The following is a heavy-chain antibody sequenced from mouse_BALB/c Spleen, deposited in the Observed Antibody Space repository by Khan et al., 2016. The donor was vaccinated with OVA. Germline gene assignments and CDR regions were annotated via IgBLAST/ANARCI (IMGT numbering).Heavy chain of an antibody. D-gene: IGHD2-3*01. CDR3: VRHSYDRERIDG. CDR2: ITPANGNT. Sequence: VQLQQSGAELVKPGASVKLSCTASGFNIKDTYIHWVKRRPEQGLEWIGRITPANGNTEYDPKFQGKATMRADTSSNTAYLQLSSLTSGDTAVYYCVRHSYDRERIDGWGDGTTLTVSS. CDR1: GFNIKDTY. V-gene: IGHV14-3*02. J-gene: IGHJ2*01.